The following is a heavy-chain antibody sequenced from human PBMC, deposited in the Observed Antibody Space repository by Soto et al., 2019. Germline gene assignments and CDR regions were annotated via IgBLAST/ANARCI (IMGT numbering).Heavy chain of an antibody. D-gene: IGHD3-3*01. J-gene: IGHJ6*02. V-gene: IGHV1-2*02. CDR2: INPNSGGT. Sequence: ASVKVSCKASGYTFTGYYMHWVRQAPGQGLEWMGWINPNSGGTNYAQKFQGRVTMTRDTSISTAYMELSRLRSDDTAVYYCAIPGSYYDFWSGYYTYHYYYGMDVWGQGTTVTVSS. CDR1: GYTFTGYY. CDR3: AIPGSYYDFWSGYYTYHYYYGMDV.